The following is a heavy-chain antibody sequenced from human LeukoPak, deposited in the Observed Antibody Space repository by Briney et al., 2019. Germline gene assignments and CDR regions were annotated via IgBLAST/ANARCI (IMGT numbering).Heavy chain of an antibody. D-gene: IGHD6-13*01. CDR2: ISGSGGST. CDR3: AKQYSSSWYYFDY. CDR1: GFTFSSYA. V-gene: IGHV3-23*01. Sequence: GGSLRLSCAASGFTFSSYAMSWVRQAPGKGLEWVSAISGSGGSTYYADSVKGRSTISRDNSKNTLYLQMNSLRAEDTAVYYCAKQYSSSWYYFDYWGQGTLVTVSS. J-gene: IGHJ4*02.